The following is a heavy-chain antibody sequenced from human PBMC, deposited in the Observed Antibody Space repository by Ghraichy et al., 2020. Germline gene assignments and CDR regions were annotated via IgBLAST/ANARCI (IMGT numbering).Heavy chain of an antibody. J-gene: IGHJ3*02. CDR1: GYTFTSYA. V-gene: IGHV7-4-1*02. D-gene: IGHD3-3*01. Sequence: ASVKVSCKASGYTFTSYAMNWVRQAPGQGLEWMGWINTNTGNPTYAQGFTGRFVFSLDTSVSTAYLQISSLKAEDTAVYYCARDGVRYLVREWLLYDAFDIWGQGTMVTVSS. CDR3: ARDGVRYLVREWLLYDAFDI. CDR2: INTNTGNP.